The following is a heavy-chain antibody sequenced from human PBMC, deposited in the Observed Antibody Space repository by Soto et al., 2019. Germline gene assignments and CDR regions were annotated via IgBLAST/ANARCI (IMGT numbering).Heavy chain of an antibody. D-gene: IGHD5-18*01. CDR3: ARVHKDTAMVQCDY. Sequence: SETLSLTCAVSGYSISSGYYWGWIRQPPGKGLEWIGSIYHSGSTYYNPSLKSRVTISVDTSKNQFSLKLSSVTAADTAVYYCARVHKDTAMVQCDYWGQGTLVTVSS. J-gene: IGHJ4*02. V-gene: IGHV4-38-2*01. CDR2: IYHSGST. CDR1: GYSISSGYY.